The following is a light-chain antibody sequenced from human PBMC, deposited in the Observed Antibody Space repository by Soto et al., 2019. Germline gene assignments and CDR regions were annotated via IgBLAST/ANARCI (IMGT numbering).Light chain of an antibody. CDR1: QSISSY. CDR2: AAS. J-gene: IGKJ5*01. V-gene: IGKV1-39*01. Sequence: DIQMTQSPSSLSASVGDRFAITCRASQSISSYLNWYQQKPGKAPKLLIYAASSLQSGVPSRFSGSGSGTDFTLTISSLQPEDFATYYCQQSYSTPNFGQGTRLEIK. CDR3: QQSYSTPN.